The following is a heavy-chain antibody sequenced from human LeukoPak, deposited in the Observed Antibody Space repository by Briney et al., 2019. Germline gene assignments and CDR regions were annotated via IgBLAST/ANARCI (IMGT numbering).Heavy chain of an antibody. CDR2: INPNSGGT. J-gene: IGHJ4*02. V-gene: IGHV1-2*02. Sequence: ASVKVSCKASGYTFTGYYMHWVRQAPGQGLEWMGWINPNSGGTNYAQKFQGRVTMTRDTSISTAYMELSRLRSDDTAVYYCARGYYYGSGSYYNVAPFDNWGQGTLVTVSS. CDR1: GYTFTGYY. CDR3: ARGYYYGSGSYYNVAPFDN. D-gene: IGHD3-10*01.